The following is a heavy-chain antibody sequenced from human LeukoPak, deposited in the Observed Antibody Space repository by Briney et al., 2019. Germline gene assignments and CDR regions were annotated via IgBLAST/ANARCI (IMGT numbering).Heavy chain of an antibody. Sequence: GGSLRLSCAASGFTFSSYNMNWVRQAPGKGLEWVSSITSGSSYIYYADSVKGRFTISRDNAKDSLYLQMNSLRAEDTAVYYCARDPYSGSYGNYYYYFMDVWGKGTTVTISS. CDR2: ITSGSSYI. J-gene: IGHJ6*03. V-gene: IGHV3-21*01. CDR3: ARDPYSGSYGNYYYYFMDV. CDR1: GFTFSSYN. D-gene: IGHD1-26*01.